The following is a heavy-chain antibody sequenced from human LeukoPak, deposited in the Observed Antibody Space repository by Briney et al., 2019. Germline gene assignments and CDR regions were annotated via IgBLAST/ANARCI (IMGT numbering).Heavy chain of an antibody. V-gene: IGHV1-69*05. Sequence: ASVKVSCKASGGTFSSYAISWVRQAPGQALEWMGRIIPIFGTANYAQKFQGRVTITTDESTSTAYMELSSLRSEDTAVYYCARDRYSSSWTSPFDPWGQGTLVTVSS. CDR2: IIPIFGTA. CDR3: ARDRYSSSWTSPFDP. D-gene: IGHD6-13*01. CDR1: GGTFSSYA. J-gene: IGHJ5*02.